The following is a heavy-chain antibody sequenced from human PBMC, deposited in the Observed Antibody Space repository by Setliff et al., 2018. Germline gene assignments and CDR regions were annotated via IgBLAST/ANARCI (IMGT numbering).Heavy chain of an antibody. CDR3: ARGGGGYHAAS. CDR1: GGTFSDYY. CDR2: INHRGST. J-gene: IGHJ5*02. V-gene: IGHV4-34*01. D-gene: IGHD2-2*01. Sequence: SETLSLTCAAYGGTFSDYYWTWIRQPPGKGLEWVGEINHRGSTTYNPSLKSRVTISVDTSKDQFSLKVISMTAADTAVYYCARGGGGYHAASWGQGILVTVSS.